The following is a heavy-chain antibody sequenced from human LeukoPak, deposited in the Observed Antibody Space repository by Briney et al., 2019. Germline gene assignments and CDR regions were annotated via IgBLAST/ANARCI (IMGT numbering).Heavy chain of an antibody. J-gene: IGHJ3*02. V-gene: IGHV3-48*03. Sequence: GGSLRLSCAASRFTFSNYEMNWVRHAPGKGLEWVSYIRSSGSTIHYADSVEGPFPNSRNSAHNSLYLQMNSLRAQDKAVYYCANNYAFWSGYYKVGAFDIWGQGTMVTVSS. CDR3: ANNYAFWSGYYKVGAFDI. CDR1: RFTFSNYE. CDR2: IRSSGSTI. D-gene: IGHD3-3*01.